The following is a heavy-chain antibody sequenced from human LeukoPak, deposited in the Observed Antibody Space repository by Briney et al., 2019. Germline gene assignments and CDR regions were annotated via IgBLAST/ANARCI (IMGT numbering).Heavy chain of an antibody. CDR1: GFTFTNYA. V-gene: IGHV3-23*01. D-gene: IGHD3-10*01. CDR2: ISDSGIIT. Sequence: GGSLRLSCAASGFTFTNYALSWVRQAPGKGLEWVSTISDSGIITYYADSVKGRFTISRDSSKNTLYLQMNSLRAEDTAVYYCAKGSGSYGSGKFDYWGQGTLVTVSS. J-gene: IGHJ4*02. CDR3: AKGSGSYGSGKFDY.